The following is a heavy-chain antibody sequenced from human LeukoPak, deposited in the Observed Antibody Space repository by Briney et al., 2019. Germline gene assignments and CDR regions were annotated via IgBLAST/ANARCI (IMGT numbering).Heavy chain of an antibody. J-gene: IGHJ3*02. CDR3: ARDVIDAFDI. CDR1: GGSITSYY. V-gene: IGHV4-59*01. CDR2: IYYRGST. Sequence: SETLSLTCTVSGGSITSYYWSWIRQPPGKGLEWIGFIYYRGSTNYNPSLKSRVTISLDTSKNQFSLKLTSVTAADTAAYYCARDVIDAFDIWGQGTMVTVSS. D-gene: IGHD2-21*01.